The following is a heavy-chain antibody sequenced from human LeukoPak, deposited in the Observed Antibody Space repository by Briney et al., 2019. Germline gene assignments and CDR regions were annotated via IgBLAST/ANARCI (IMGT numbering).Heavy chain of an antibody. CDR2: IYHSGST. V-gene: IGHV4-39*07. J-gene: IGHJ4*02. Sequence: PSQTLSLTCTVSGGSISSGDYYWSWIRQPPGKGLEWIGSIYHSGSTYYNPSLKSRVTISVDTSKNQFSLKLSSVTAADTAVYYCARLVRRIAVDIDYWGQGTLVTVSS. CDR3: ARLVRRIAVDIDY. CDR1: GGSISSGDYY. D-gene: IGHD6-19*01.